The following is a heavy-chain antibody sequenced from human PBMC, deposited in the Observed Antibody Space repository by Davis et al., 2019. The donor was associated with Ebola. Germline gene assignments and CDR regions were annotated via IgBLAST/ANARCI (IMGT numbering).Heavy chain of an antibody. CDR2: ISYEGSNE. D-gene: IGHD5-18*01. CDR3: ARGRTNTLMVGMEFDY. CDR1: GFTFSSYG. Sequence: GESLKISCAASGFTFSSYGIHWVRQAPGKGLEWVAVISYEGSNEYYADSMKGRFTISRDNSKNTLYLQMNSLRVEDTAVYYCARGRTNTLMVGMEFDYWGQGTLVTVSS. V-gene: IGHV3-30*03. J-gene: IGHJ4*02.